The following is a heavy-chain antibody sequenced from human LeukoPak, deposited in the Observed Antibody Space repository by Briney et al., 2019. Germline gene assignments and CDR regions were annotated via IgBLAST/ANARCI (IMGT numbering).Heavy chain of an antibody. V-gene: IGHV3-30*04. D-gene: IGHD3-22*01. J-gene: IGHJ4*02. CDR2: IANDGSNK. CDR1: GFTFRNNA. Sequence: PGRSLRLSCAASGFTFRNNAMHWVRQAPGKGLEWLTVIANDGSNKYYAESVKGRFTISRDNSKNTLSLQMNSLRVEDTAVYFCARKWLSPQGGLDSWGQGTLVIVSS. CDR3: ARKWLSPQGGLDS.